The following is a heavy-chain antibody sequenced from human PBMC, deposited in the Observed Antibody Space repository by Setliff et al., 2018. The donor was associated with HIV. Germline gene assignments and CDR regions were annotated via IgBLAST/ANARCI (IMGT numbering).Heavy chain of an antibody. D-gene: IGHD4-17*01. Sequence: ASVKVSCKASGYTFTGYYMHWVRQAPGQGLEWMGRINPNSGGTNYAQKFQGRVTMTRDTSISTAYMELSRLRSDDTAVYYCARTVNDYGDYYFDYWGQGTLVTVSS. J-gene: IGHJ4*02. CDR2: INPNSGGT. CDR3: ARTVNDYGDYYFDY. CDR1: GYTFTGYY. V-gene: IGHV1-2*06.